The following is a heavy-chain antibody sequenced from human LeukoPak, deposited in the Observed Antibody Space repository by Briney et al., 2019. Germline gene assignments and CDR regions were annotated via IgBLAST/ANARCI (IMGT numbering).Heavy chain of an antibody. Sequence: GRSLRLSCAASGFTFSNYGMHWVRQAPGKGLEWVAVIWYDGSNKYYADSVKGRFTISRDNSKNTLCLQMNSLRAEDTAVYYCAIHSSSWYFQRWGQGTLVTVSS. CDR3: AIHSSSWYFQR. V-gene: IGHV3-33*01. J-gene: IGHJ1*01. CDR2: IWYDGSNK. CDR1: GFTFSNYG. D-gene: IGHD6-13*01.